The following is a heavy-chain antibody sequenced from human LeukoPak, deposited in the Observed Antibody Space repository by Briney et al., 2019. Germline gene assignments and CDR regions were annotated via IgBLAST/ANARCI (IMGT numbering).Heavy chain of an antibody. D-gene: IGHD2-2*01. CDR2: IKEDGSAK. CDR3: ARGHVVAPEYGMDV. CDR1: GFTFSTYW. J-gene: IGHJ6*02. Sequence: GGSLRLSCAVSGFTFSTYWMSWVRQAPGKGLEWVANIKEDGSAKYYVDSVKGRFTISRDNAKNSLYLQMNSLRAEDTAVYYCARGHVVAPEYGMDVWGQGTTVTVSS. V-gene: IGHV3-7*01.